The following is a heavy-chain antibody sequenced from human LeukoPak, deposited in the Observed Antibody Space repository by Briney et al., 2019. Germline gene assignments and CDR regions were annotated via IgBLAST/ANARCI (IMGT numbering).Heavy chain of an antibody. Sequence: GGSLRLSCAASGFTLSNFGMHWVRQAPGKGLEWVAFVRPDGSSNYYADSVKGRFTISRDIYKNTLYLQMNSLRAEDTAFYYCAKDQAGTWGLDYWGQGTLVTVSS. CDR3: AKDQAGTWGLDY. D-gene: IGHD3-10*01. V-gene: IGHV3-30*02. CDR1: GFTLSNFG. CDR2: VRPDGSSN. J-gene: IGHJ4*02.